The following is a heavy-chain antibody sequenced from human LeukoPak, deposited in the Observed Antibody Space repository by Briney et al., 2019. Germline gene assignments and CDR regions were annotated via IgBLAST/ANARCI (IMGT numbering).Heavy chain of an antibody. CDR2: IHSSSSST. V-gene: IGHV3-48*04. D-gene: IGHD6-13*01. J-gene: IGHJ4*02. CDR1: GFTFSSYI. Sequence: GGSLRLSCAASGFTFSSYIMNWVRQAPGKGLEWISYIHSSSSSTYYADSVKGRFTISRDNAKNSLYLQMNSLGAEDTAVYYCARRGTSSSWAHFDYWGQGTLVTVSS. CDR3: ARRGTSSSWAHFDY.